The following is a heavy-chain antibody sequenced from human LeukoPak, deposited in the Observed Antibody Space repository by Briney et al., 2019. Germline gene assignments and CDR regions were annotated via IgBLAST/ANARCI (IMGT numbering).Heavy chain of an antibody. CDR2: IYHSGST. J-gene: IGHJ3*02. Sequence: SSETLSLTCAVSGGSISSSNWWSWVRQPPGKGLEWIGEIYHSGSTNYNPSLKSRVTISVHPSKNQFSLRLSSGTAPNTAVYYCARERYTTQAFDIWGQGTMVTVSS. CDR1: GGSISSSNW. D-gene: IGHD1-14*01. V-gene: IGHV4-4*02. CDR3: ARERYTTQAFDI.